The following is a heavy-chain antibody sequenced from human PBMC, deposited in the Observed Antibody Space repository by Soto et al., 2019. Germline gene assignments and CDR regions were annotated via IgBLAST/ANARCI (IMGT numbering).Heavy chain of an antibody. CDR1: GFTFSSYA. V-gene: IGHV3-23*01. D-gene: IGHD1-1*01. CDR3: AKGRGQNWNVDY. J-gene: IGHJ4*02. Sequence: EVQLLESGGGSVQPGGSLRLSCAASGFTFSSYAMHWVRRPPGKGLEWVSSISGSGGTAYYADSVKGRFSISRDSLVNTLYLQMNSRRAEDTAVYYCAKGRGQNWNVDYWGQGTLVTVSP. CDR2: ISGSGGTA.